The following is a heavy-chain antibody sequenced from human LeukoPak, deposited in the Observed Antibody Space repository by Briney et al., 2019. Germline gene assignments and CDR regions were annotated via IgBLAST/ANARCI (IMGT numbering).Heavy chain of an antibody. D-gene: IGHD6-6*01. J-gene: IGHJ6*03. CDR1: GYTFTSYD. Sequence: ASVKVSFKASGYTFTSYDINWVRQATGQGREWMGWMNPNSGNTGYAQKFQGRVTMTRNTSISTAYMALSSLRSEDTAVYYCARGRGGIAARPDYYYYMDVWGKGTTVTVSS. CDR3: ARGRGGIAARPDYYYYMDV. V-gene: IGHV1-8*01. CDR2: MNPNSGNT.